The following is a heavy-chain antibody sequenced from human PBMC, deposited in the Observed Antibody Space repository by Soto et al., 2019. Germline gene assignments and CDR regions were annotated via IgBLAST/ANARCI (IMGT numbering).Heavy chain of an antibody. CDR3: ARGPYNDFWSGYYEGNFDY. CDR2: ISSLSSYI. J-gene: IGHJ4*02. Sequence: GGSLRLSCAASGFSVSSYSMNWVRQAPGKGLEWVSSISSLSSYIYYADSLKGRFTISRDNANNSLYLQMNSLRAEDTAVYYCARGPYNDFWSGYYEGNFDYWGRGALVTVSS. D-gene: IGHD3-3*01. V-gene: IGHV3-21*01. CDR1: GFSVSSYS.